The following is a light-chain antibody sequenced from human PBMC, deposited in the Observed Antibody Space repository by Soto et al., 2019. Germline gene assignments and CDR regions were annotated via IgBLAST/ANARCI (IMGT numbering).Light chain of an antibody. V-gene: IGKV3-20*01. CDR2: GAS. Sequence: EVVLTQSPGTLSLSPGERATLSCRASQSISSDYLAWYQQKPGQPPRLLIYGASSRATGIPARFSGSGSGTDFTLTITAVEPEDFAVFYCQQYGSAPYTFGQGTKLENK. CDR3: QQYGSAPYT. CDR1: QSISSDY. J-gene: IGKJ2*01.